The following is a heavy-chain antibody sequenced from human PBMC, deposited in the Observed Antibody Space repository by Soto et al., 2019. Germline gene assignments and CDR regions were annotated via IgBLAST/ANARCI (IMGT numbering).Heavy chain of an antibody. CDR2: ISGSGGST. V-gene: IGHV3-23*01. CDR1: GFTFSSYA. J-gene: IGHJ4*02. CDR3: AKFRYSGSYYHY. Sequence: EVQLLESGGGLVQPGGSLRLSCAASGFTFSSYAMSWVRQAPGKGLEWVSAISGSGGSTYYADSVKGRFTISRDNSKNTQYLQMNSLRAEDTAVDYCAKFRYSGSYYHYWGQGTLVTVSS. D-gene: IGHD1-26*01.